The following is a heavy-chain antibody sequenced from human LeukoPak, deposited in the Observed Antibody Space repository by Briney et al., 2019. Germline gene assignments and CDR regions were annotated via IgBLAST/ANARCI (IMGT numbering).Heavy chain of an antibody. CDR2: XXXXGST. Sequence: SETLSLTCTVSGGSINPYCWSXTRQPPGKGXXXXXXXXXXGSTNYNPSLKSRVTISVDTSKDQFSLKLSSVTAADTAVYYCARGSPEFWSDIYTFRFDCWGQGTLVTVSS. CDR3: ARGSPEFWSDIYTFRFDC. D-gene: IGHD3-3*01. CDR1: GGSINPYC. V-gene: IGHV4-59*01. J-gene: IGHJ4*02.